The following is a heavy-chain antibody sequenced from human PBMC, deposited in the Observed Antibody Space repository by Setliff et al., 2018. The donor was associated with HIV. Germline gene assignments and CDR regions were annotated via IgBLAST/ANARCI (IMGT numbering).Heavy chain of an antibody. V-gene: IGHV3-20*04. D-gene: IGHD3-10*01. J-gene: IGHJ6*04. CDR2: INWNGGST. CDR3: ARDIPFGDLLMLQAYMDV. CDR1: GFTFDDFG. Sequence: GGSLRLSCAASGFTFDDFGMSWVRQGPGKGLEWVSSINWNGGSTGYADSVKGRFTISRDNAKNSLYPQMNSLRAEDTALYYCARDIPFGDLLMLQAYMDVWGKGTTVTVSS.